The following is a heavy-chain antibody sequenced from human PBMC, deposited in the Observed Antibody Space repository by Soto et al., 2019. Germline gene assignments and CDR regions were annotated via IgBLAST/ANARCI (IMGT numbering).Heavy chain of an antibody. V-gene: IGHV4-59*01. CDR3: ARVGSWSQNWIDP. D-gene: IGHD6-13*01. J-gene: IGHJ5*02. Sequence: QVQLQESGPGLVKPSETLSLSCTVSGGSISNYYWSWIRQPPGKGLEWIGHIFYSGTTNYNPSLESRVTISLDTSKKQFSLKLISVTVADTAVYYCARVGSWSQNWIDPWGQGTLVTVSS. CDR1: GGSISNYY. CDR2: IFYSGTT.